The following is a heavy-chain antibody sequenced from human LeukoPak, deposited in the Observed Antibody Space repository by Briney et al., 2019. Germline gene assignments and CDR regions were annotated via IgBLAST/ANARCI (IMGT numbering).Heavy chain of an antibody. CDR2: FDPEDGET. CDR3: ATGGIAAAGTSWYYGMDV. J-gene: IGHJ6*02. D-gene: IGHD6-13*01. V-gene: IGHV1-24*01. CDR1: GYTLTELS. Sequence: ASVKVSCTVSGYTLTELSMHWVRQAPGKGLEWMGGFDPEDGETIYAQKFRGRVTMTEDTSTDTAYMELSSLRSEDTAVYYCATGGIAAAGTSWYYGMDVWGQGTTVTVSS.